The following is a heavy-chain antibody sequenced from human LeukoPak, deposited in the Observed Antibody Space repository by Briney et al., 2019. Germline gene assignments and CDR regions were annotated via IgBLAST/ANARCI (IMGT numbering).Heavy chain of an antibody. Sequence: PGRSLRLSCAASGFTFSSYAMHWVRQAPGKGLEWVAVISYDGSNKYYADSVKGRFTISRDNSKNTLYLQMNSLRAEDTAVYYCARGDILTGYSFPTFDYWGQGTLVTVSS. J-gene: IGHJ4*02. D-gene: IGHD3-9*01. V-gene: IGHV3-30*04. CDR1: GFTFSSYA. CDR2: ISYDGSNK. CDR3: ARGDILTGYSFPTFDY.